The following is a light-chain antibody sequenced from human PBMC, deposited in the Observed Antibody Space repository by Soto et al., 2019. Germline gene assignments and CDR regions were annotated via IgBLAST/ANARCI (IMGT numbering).Light chain of an antibody. CDR1: STDVTGRNY. V-gene: IGLV2-14*01. CDR2: EVT. CDR3: CSYTSGTSV. J-gene: IGLJ1*01. Sequence: QSALTQPASVSGSAGQSITISCTGTSTDVTGRNYVSWYQQHPGKAPKVIIYEVTNRPSGISNRFSGSKSGNTASLTISGLQAEDEADYHCCSYTSGTSVFGTGTKVTVL.